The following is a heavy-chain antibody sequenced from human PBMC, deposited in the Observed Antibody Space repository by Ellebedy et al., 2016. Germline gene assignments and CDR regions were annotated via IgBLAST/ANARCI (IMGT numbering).Heavy chain of an antibody. D-gene: IGHD6-6*01. J-gene: IGHJ3*02. CDR3: TRDAGTSSTAGDAFDI. Sequence: ASVKVSXXASGYTFTDYYIHWVRQAPGQGLEWMGWINPNSGGTNYAQKFQGRVTMTRDTSTSTVYMDLRSLRSEDTAVYYCTRDAGTSSTAGDAFDIWGQGTMVTVSS. CDR2: INPNSGGT. CDR1: GYTFTDYY. V-gene: IGHV1-2*02.